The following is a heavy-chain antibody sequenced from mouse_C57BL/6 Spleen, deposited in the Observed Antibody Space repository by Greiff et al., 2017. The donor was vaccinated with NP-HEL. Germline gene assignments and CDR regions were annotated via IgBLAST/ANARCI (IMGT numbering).Heavy chain of an antibody. CDR3: ARGGGLEAMDY. Sequence: DVKLQESGPGLVKPSQSLSLTCSVTGYSITSGYYWNWIRQFPGNKLEWMGYISYDGSKNYNPSLKNRISITRDTSKNQFFLKLNSVTTEDTATYYCARGGGLEAMDYWGQGTSVTVSS. V-gene: IGHV3-6*01. J-gene: IGHJ4*01. CDR2: ISYDGSK. D-gene: IGHD3-3*01. CDR1: GYSITSGYY.